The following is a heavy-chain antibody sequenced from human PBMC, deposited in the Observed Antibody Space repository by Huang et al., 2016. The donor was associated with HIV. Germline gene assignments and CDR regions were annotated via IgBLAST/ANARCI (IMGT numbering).Heavy chain of an antibody. V-gene: IGHV3-30*18. CDR3: AKDGADEEWDIDY. J-gene: IGHJ4*02. D-gene: IGHD1-26*01. CDR2: ISYDGSNK. CDR1: GFSFSTYG. Sequence: VQLVESGGGVVQPGRSVRLACAASGFSFSTYGLHWVRQAPGKGLEWVAVISYDGSNKYYAHSVKGRFTISRDTSENKVYLQMNSLRHEDTAVYYCAKDGADEEWDIDYWGQGTLVTVSS.